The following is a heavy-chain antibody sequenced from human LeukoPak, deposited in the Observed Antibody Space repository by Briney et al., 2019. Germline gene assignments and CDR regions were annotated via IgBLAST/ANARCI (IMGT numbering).Heavy chain of an antibody. CDR1: GYTFTGYY. V-gene: IGHV1-2*02. D-gene: IGHD3-3*01. Sequence: PVASVKVSCKASGYTFTGYYMHWVRQAPGQGLEWMGWINPNSGGTNYAQKFQGRVTMTRDTSISTAYMELSRLRSDDTAVYYCARGLRFLEWLTRDAFDIWGQGTMVTVSS. CDR2: INPNSGGT. J-gene: IGHJ3*02. CDR3: ARGLRFLEWLTRDAFDI.